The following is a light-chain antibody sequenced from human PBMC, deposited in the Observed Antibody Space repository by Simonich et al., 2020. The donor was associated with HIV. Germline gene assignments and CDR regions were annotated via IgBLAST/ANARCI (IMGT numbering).Light chain of an antibody. CDR3: QQYDNLLH. Sequence: DIQMTQSPSSLSASVGDRVTITCQASQDISNYLNWYQQKPGKAPKLLIYDASNLETVVPSRFRGSGSGTDFTFTISSLQTEDIATHYCQQYDNLLHFGQGTKLEIK. J-gene: IGKJ2*01. CDR1: QDISNY. V-gene: IGKV1-33*01. CDR2: DAS.